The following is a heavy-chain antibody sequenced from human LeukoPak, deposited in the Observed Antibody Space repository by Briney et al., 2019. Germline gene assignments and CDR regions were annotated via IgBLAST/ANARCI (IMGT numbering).Heavy chain of an antibody. V-gene: IGHV3-21*01. CDR1: GFTFSSYS. CDR3: ARGEGYDILWFDP. J-gene: IGHJ5*02. CDR2: ISSSSSYI. D-gene: IGHD3-9*01. Sequence: GGSLRLSCAASGFTFSSYSMNWVRQAPGKRLEWVSSISSSSSYIYYADSVKGRFTISRDNAKNSLYLQMNSLRAEDTAVYYCARGEGYDILWFDPWGQGTLVTVSS.